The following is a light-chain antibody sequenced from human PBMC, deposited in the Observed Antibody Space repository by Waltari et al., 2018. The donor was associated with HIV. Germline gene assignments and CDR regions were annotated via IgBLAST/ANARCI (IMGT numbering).Light chain of an antibody. V-gene: IGKV4-1*01. Sequence: DIVMTQSPDSLTVCLGERATINCKASQSVLYNSNNKNYLAWYQQKAGQPPKLLIYWASTRESGVPDRFSASGSGTDFSLTISSLQAEDVAVYYCQQYYSTPYTFGQGTKLEIK. CDR1: QSVLYNSNNKNY. CDR3: QQYYSTPYT. J-gene: IGKJ2*01. CDR2: WAS.